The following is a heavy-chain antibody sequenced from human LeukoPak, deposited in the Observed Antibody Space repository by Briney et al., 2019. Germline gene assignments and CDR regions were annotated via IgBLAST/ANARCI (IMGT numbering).Heavy chain of an antibody. J-gene: IGHJ4*02. D-gene: IGHD6-6*01. CDR3: ARGSIATRPTFFDY. Sequence: PGGSLRLSCAASGFTFSSHNMNWVRQAPGKGLEWVSSISSSSSYIYYADSVKGRFTISRDNAKNSLYLQMGSLRDEDTAVYYCARGSIATRPTFFDYWGQGTLVTVSS. CDR1: GFTFSSHN. V-gene: IGHV3-21*01. CDR2: ISSSSSYI.